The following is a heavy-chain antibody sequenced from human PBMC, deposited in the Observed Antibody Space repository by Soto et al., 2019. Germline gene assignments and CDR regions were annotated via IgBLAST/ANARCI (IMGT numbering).Heavy chain of an antibody. D-gene: IGHD3-10*01. J-gene: IGHJ4*02. CDR3: ATPTPLRGAMITNINFDF. CDR2: IVVGSGNT. V-gene: IGHV1-58*01. CDR1: GFTFTSSA. Sequence: WASVKVSCKASGFTFTSSAVQWVRQARGQRLEWIGWIVVGSGNTNYAQKFQERVTITRDMSTSTAYMELSGLNSDDTAVYYCATPTPLRGAMITNINFDFWGQGTPVTVSS.